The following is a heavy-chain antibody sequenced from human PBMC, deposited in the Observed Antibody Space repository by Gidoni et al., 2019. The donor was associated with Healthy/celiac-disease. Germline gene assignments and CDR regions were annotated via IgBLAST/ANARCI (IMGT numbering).Heavy chain of an antibody. CDR2: IYRGGST. Sequence: EVQLVESGGGLVQPGGSLRLSWAASGFTVSSNYMSWVRQAPGKGLEWVQVIYRGGSTYYADSVKGRFTISRDNSKNTLYLQMNSLRAEDTAVYYCARDPLDSSGRWGQGTLVTVSS. CDR1: GFTVSSNY. CDR3: ARDPLDSSGR. J-gene: IGHJ4*02. D-gene: IGHD3-22*01. V-gene: IGHV3-66*01.